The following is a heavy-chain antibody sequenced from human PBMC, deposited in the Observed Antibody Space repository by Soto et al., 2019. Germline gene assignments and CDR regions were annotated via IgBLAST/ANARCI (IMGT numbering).Heavy chain of an antibody. V-gene: IGHV1-69*01. CDR3: ARASIGAAGPYYYYYGMDV. D-gene: IGHD6-13*01. CDR1: GGTFSSYA. CDR2: IIPIFGTA. J-gene: IGHJ6*02. Sequence: QVQLVQSGAEVKKPGSSVKVSCKASGGTFSSYAISWVRQAPGQGLEWMGGIIPIFGTANYAQKFQGRVTITADESTSTDYMELSSLRSEDTAVYYCARASIGAAGPYYYYYGMDVWGQGTTVTVSS.